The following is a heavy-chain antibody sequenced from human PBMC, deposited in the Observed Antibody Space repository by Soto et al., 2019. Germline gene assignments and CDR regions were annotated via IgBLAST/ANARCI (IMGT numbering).Heavy chain of an antibody. CDR2: IYYSGST. J-gene: IGHJ4*02. V-gene: IGHV4-31*03. CDR1: GGSISSGGYY. D-gene: IGHD3-22*01. Sequence: PSETLSLTCTVSGGSISSGGYYWSWIRQHPGKGLEWIGYIYYSGSTYYNPSLKSRVTISVDTSKNQFPLKLSSVTAADTAVYYCARAWDYYDSSSYSLWGQGTLVTVSS. CDR3: ARAWDYYDSSSYSL.